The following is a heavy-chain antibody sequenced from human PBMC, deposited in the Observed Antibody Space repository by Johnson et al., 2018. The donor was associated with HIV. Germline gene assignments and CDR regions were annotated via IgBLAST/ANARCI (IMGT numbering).Heavy chain of an antibody. D-gene: IGHD6-6*01. J-gene: IGHJ3*02. CDR3: AKDLIAARRGCDAFDI. CDR2: ISYDGSNK. Sequence: QVQLVESGGGVVQPGRSLRLSCAASGFTFSSYAMHWVRQAPGKGLEWVAVISYDGSNKYYADSVKGRFTISRDNSKNTVFLQMNSLRPEDTAMYYCAKDLIAARRGCDAFDIWGQGTMVTVSS. CDR1: GFTFSSYA. V-gene: IGHV3-30-3*01.